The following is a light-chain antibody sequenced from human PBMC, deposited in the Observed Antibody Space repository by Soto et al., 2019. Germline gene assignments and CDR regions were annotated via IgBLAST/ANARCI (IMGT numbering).Light chain of an antibody. CDR3: QQYTNWPYT. CDR1: QSVGSN. V-gene: IGKV3-15*01. J-gene: IGKJ2*01. Sequence: EIVMTQSPATLSVSPGERASLSCRASQSVGSNLAWYQQTAGQAPRLLIYGASTRATGIPARFSGSGSGTDFTPTISSLQSDAFPLSSYQQYTNWPYTFGQGTKLEIK. CDR2: GAS.